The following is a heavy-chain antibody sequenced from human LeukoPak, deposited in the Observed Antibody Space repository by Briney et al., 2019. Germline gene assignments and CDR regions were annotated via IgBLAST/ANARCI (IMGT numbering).Heavy chain of an antibody. V-gene: IGHV1-8*01. CDR1: GYTFTSYD. D-gene: IGHD5-12*01. CDR3: ARDGGYGDQYYFDY. J-gene: IGHJ4*02. CDR2: MNPNSGNT. Sequence: ASVKVSCKASGYTFTSYDINWVRQATGQGLKWMGWMNPNSGNTGYAQKFQGRVTMTRNTSISTAYMELSSLRSEDTAVYYCARDGGYGDQYYFDYWGQGTLVTVSS.